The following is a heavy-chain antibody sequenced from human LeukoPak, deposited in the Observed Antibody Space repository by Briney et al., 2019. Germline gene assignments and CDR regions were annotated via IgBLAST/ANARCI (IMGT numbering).Heavy chain of an antibody. J-gene: IGHJ6*03. V-gene: IGHV4-39*07. CDR3: ARSGSDSAYYYYMDV. CDR1: GGSISSNS. Sequence: NPSETLSLTCTVSGGSISSNSWGWIRQPPGKGLEWVGSIYYSGSTYYNPSLKSRVTISVDTSKNQFSLKLSSVTAADTAVYYCARSGSDSAYYYYMDVWGKGTTVTISS. CDR2: IYYSGST. D-gene: IGHD3-10*01.